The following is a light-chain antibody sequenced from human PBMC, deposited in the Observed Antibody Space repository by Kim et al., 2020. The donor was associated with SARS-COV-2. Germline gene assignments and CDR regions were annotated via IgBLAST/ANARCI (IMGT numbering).Light chain of an antibody. CDR2: DTS. CDR3: QQRRSWPLT. CDR1: QSVTGR. J-gene: IGKJ4*01. V-gene: IGKV3-11*01. Sequence: LSPGASATPPCRASQSVTGRVSWYQQRPGQAPRLLIYDTSNRATGIPARFSGSGSGTDFTLTISSLEPEDFAVYYCQQRRSWPLTFGGGTKVEI.